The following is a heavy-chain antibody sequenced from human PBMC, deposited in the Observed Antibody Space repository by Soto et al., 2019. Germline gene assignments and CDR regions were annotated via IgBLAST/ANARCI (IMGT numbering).Heavy chain of an antibody. CDR2: IWYDGSNK. D-gene: IGHD2-2*01. CDR1: GFTFSSYG. Sequence: GGSLSLSCAASGFTFSSYGMHWVRQAPGKGLEWVAVIWYDGSNKYYADSVKGRFTISRDNSKNTLYLQMNSLRAEDTAVYYCARAGYCSSTSCGLLDYWGQGTLVTVSS. CDR3: ARAGYCSSTSCGLLDY. V-gene: IGHV3-33*01. J-gene: IGHJ4*02.